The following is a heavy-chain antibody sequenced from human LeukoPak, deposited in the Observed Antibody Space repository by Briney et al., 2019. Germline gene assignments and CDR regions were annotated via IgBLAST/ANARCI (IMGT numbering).Heavy chain of an antibody. CDR1: GGTFSSSA. V-gene: IGHV1-69*05. CDR2: IIPIFGTA. J-gene: IGHJ3*02. Sequence: GASVKVSCKASGGTFSSSAISWVRQAPGQGLEWMGGIIPIFGTANYAQKFQGRVTITRNTSISTAYMELSSLRSEDTAVYYCARGFGGIVGATKKESSAWDAFDIWGQGTMVTVSS. CDR3: ARGFGGIVGATKKESSAWDAFDI. D-gene: IGHD1-26*01.